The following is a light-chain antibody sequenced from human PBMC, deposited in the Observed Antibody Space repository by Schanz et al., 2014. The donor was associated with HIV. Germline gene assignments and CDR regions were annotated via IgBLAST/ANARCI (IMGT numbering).Light chain of an antibody. CDR3: CSCTNTNTWV. V-gene: IGLV2-14*03. CDR2: DVS. CDR1: SSDVGGYDY. J-gene: IGLJ3*02. Sequence: QSALTQPASVSGSPGQSITISCTGDSSDVGGYDYVSWYQQHPGEAPKLMIYDVSKRPSGVPDRFSGSKSGNTASLTISGLQAEDEADYYCCSCTNTNTWVFGGGTQLTVL.